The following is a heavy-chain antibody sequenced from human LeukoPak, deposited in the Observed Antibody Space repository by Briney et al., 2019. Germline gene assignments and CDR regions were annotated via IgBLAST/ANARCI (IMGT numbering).Heavy chain of an antibody. V-gene: IGHV1-8*01. CDR3: AITKWSGYYTRWFDP. Sequence: ASVKVSCKASGYTFTSHDINWVRQATGQGLEWMGWMNPNSGNTGYAQKFQGRVTMTRNTSISAAYMELSSLRSEDTAVYYCAITKWSGYYTRWFDPWGQGTLVTVSS. CDR1: GYTFTSHD. D-gene: IGHD3-3*01. J-gene: IGHJ5*02. CDR2: MNPNSGNT.